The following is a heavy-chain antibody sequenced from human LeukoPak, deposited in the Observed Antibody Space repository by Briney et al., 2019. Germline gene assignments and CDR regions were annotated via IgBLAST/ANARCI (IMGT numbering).Heavy chain of an antibody. D-gene: IGHD1-26*01. CDR3: ARGTDSGSYLYYFDY. J-gene: IGHJ4*02. CDR2: IYYSGST. Sequence: SETLSLTCTVSGGSISSYYWSWIRQPPGKRLEWIGYIYYSGSTNYNPSLKSRVTISIDTSKNQFSLKLSSVTAADTAVYYCARGTDSGSYLYYFDYWGQGTLVTVSS. CDR1: GGSISSYY. V-gene: IGHV4-59*01.